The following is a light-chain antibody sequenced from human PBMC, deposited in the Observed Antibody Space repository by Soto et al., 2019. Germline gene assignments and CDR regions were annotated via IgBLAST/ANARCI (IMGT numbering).Light chain of an antibody. CDR1: NIGGKS. Sequence: SYELTQPPSVSVAPGQTARITCGGNNIGGKSVHWYQLKPGQAPVLIIYNDGDRPSGIPERFSGSNSGNTATLTVSWVEAGDEADYYCQVWGSNADPYVVFGGGTKLTVL. CDR3: QVWGSNADPYVV. CDR2: NDG. V-gene: IGLV3-21*04. J-gene: IGLJ2*01.